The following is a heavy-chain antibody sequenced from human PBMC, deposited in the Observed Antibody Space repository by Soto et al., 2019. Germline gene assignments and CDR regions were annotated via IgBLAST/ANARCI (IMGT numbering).Heavy chain of an antibody. CDR1: GFTFTSSA. CDR2: IVVGSGNT. CDR3: AKDNSHYGGNFVFDY. V-gene: IGHV1-58*02. Sequence: SVKVSCKASGFTFTSSAMQWVRQARGQRLEWIGWIVVGSGNTNYAQKFQERVTITRDMSTSTAYMELSSLRAEDTALYYCAKDNSHYGGNFVFDYWGQGTLVTVSS. D-gene: IGHD4-17*01. J-gene: IGHJ4*02.